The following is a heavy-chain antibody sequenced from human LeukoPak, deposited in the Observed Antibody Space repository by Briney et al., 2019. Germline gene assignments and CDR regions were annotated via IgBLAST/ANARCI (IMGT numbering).Heavy chain of an antibody. V-gene: IGHV1-18*01. Sequence: ASVEVSCKASGYTFTNYGISWVRQAPGQGLEWTGWISGYNGHTNYAQKFQGRVTMTTDTSTSTAYMELRSLRSDDTAVYYCARMMTPRLYYDSSGYYYGAFDIWGQGTMVTVSS. CDR3: ARMMTPRLYYDSSGYYYGAFDI. D-gene: IGHD3-22*01. CDR1: GYTFTNYG. J-gene: IGHJ3*02. CDR2: ISGYNGHT.